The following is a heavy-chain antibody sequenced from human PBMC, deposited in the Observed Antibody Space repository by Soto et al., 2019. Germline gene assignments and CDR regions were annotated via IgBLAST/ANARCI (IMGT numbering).Heavy chain of an antibody. CDR3: AREKGYISGPKNFDS. D-gene: IGHD5-12*01. J-gene: IGHJ4*02. Sequence: SETLSLTCTVSGASISSGDYFWSWIRQSPGKGLQWIGYIYDSGSSYYNPSLKSRVTMSVDTSKNQFSLKLSSVTAADTAVYYCAREKGYISGPKNFDSWGQGTPVTVSS. CDR2: IYDSGSS. CDR1: GASISSGDYF. V-gene: IGHV4-30-4*01.